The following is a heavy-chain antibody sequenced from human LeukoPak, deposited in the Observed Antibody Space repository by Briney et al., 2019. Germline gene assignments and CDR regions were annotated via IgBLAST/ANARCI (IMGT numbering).Heavy chain of an antibody. Sequence: VKPSETLSLTCTVSGGSISSSSYYWGWIRQPPGKGLEWIGSIYYSGSTYYNPSLKSRVTISVDTSKNQFSLKLSSVTAADTAVYYCARPAILTGYYNWYFDLWGRGTLVTVSS. CDR1: GGSISSSSYY. CDR2: IYYSGST. J-gene: IGHJ2*01. D-gene: IGHD3-9*01. V-gene: IGHV4-39*01. CDR3: ARPAILTGYYNWYFDL.